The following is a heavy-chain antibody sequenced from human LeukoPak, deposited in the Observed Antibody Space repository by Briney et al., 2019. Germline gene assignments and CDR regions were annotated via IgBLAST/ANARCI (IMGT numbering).Heavy chain of an antibody. CDR2: IYNSGST. D-gene: IGHD4-17*01. V-gene: IGHV4-59*07. CDR1: VGSISSYY. CDR3: ARRPTVPTFFDY. J-gene: IGHJ4*02. Sequence: SDTLSLTCTFSVGSISSYYWSWIRQPPGKGLEWIGYIYNSGSTNYNPSLKSQVTISVDTSKNQFSLKLSFVTAADPAVYYCARRPTVPTFFDYWGQGTLVTVSS.